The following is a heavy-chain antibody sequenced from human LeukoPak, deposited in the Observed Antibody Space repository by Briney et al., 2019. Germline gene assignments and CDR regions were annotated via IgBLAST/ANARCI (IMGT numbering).Heavy chain of an antibody. CDR2: ISYDGSNK. D-gene: IGHD6-19*01. CDR3: ARVGDQWLDLYYFDY. J-gene: IGHJ4*02. V-gene: IGHV3-30-3*01. CDR1: GFTFSSYA. Sequence: GRSLRLSCAASGFTFSSYAMHWVRQAPGKGLEWVAVISYDGSNKYYADSVKGRFTISRDNSKNTLYRQMNSLRAEDTAVYYCARVGDQWLDLYYFDYWGQGTLVTVSS.